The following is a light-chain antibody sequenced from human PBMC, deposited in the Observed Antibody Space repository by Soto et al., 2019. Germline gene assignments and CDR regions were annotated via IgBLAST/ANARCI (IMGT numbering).Light chain of an antibody. V-gene: IGLV1-51*01. Sequence: QSVLTQPPSVSAAPGQKVTISCSGSGSNIGDNYVSWYQQLPGTAPKLLIYDNSDRPSGIPDRFSASKSGTSATLGITGLQTGDEADYYCATWDNSLRGVVFGGGTQLTVL. CDR1: GSNIGDNY. CDR3: ATWDNSLRGVV. J-gene: IGLJ2*01. CDR2: DNS.